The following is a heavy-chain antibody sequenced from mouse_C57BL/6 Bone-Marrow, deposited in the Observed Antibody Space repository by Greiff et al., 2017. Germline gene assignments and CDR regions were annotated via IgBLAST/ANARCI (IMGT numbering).Heavy chain of an antibody. CDR2: IHPNSGST. CDR3: AYGSSDHYWYFDV. Sequence: QVQLQQPGAELVKPGASVKLSCKASGYTFTSYWMHWVKQRPGQGLEWIGMIHPNSGSTNYNEKFKSKATLTVDKSSSTAYMQLSSLTSEDSAVYYCAYGSSDHYWYFDVWGTGTTVTVSS. V-gene: IGHV1-64*01. J-gene: IGHJ1*03. CDR1: GYTFTSYW. D-gene: IGHD1-1*01.